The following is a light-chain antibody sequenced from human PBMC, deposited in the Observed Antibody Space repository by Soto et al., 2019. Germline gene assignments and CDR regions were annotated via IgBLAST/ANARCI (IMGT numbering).Light chain of an antibody. Sequence: QSVLTQPASVSGSPGQSITISCTGTSSDVGGYEYVSWYQQYPGKAPKLIIYEVIDRPAGAPRRCSGSKSANTASLTITGLQAEDEADYYCSSYRTGDSYVFGTGTKLTVL. CDR2: EVI. V-gene: IGLV2-14*01. CDR3: SSYRTGDSYV. CDR1: SSDVGGYEY. J-gene: IGLJ1*01.